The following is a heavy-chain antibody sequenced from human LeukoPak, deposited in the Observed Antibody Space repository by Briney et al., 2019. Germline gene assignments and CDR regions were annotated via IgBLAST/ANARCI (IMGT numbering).Heavy chain of an antibody. CDR1: GDSFSSVTDY. D-gene: IGHD3-10*01. Sequence: SETLSLTCSVSGDSFSSVTDYWAWIRQPPGKGLEWIASGDYSGGTYYNPSLESRVAISVDTSKNQFSLKLSSVTAADTAVYYCARMGSYYYYYMDVWGKGTTVTVSS. CDR2: GDYSGGT. V-gene: IGHV4-39*07. CDR3: ARMGSYYYYYMDV. J-gene: IGHJ6*03.